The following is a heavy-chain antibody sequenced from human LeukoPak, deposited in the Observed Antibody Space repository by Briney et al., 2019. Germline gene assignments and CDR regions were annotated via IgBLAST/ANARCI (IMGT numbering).Heavy chain of an antibody. D-gene: IGHD6-19*01. J-gene: IGHJ4*02. CDR1: GGSISSYY. CDR3: ARGSIAVAGTFDY. Sequence: AETLSLTCTASGGSISSYYWSWIRQPPGKGLEWIAYIYYSGSTNYYPYLKSRVTISVDTSKNQYSLKLSSVPAADTAVYYCARGSIAVAGTFDYWGQGTLVTVSS. V-gene: IGHV4-59*01. CDR2: IYYSGST.